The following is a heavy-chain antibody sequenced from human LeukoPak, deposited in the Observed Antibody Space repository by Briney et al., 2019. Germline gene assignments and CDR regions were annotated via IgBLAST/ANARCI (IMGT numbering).Heavy chain of an antibody. D-gene: IGHD7-27*01. J-gene: IGHJ4*02. CDR1: GFRFSDYW. Sequence: GGSLRLSCAASGFRFSDYWMNWIRQAPGKGLEWVANTNQDGSQKYYVDSVKGRFTISRDNAEKIFYLQIDSLRVEDTAVYCCAGWGSGNYWGQGTLVTVSS. CDR2: TNQDGSQK. CDR3: AGWGSGNY. V-gene: IGHV3-7*03.